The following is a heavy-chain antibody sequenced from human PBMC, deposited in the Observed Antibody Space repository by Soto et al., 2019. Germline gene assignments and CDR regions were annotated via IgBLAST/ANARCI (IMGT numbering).Heavy chain of an antibody. D-gene: IGHD6-19*01. V-gene: IGHV3-30*18. CDR2: VSHDGRNT. CDR3: AKGGRQWLVTYDFNY. Sequence: VQLVESGGGVVQPGRSLRLSCAASGFTFSEYAMHWVRQAPGKGLEWVAVVSHDGRNTHYADSVKGRFTISRDSSKNTVSLEMTSLRAEETAVYYCAKGGRQWLVTYDFNYWGQGALVTVSS. CDR1: GFTFSEYA. J-gene: IGHJ4*02.